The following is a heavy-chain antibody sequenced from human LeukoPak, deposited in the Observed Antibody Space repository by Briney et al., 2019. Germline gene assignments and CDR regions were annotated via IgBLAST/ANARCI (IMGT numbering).Heavy chain of an antibody. J-gene: IGHJ4*02. CDR3: ARLPGVKTYYDFWSGPGVNYFDY. D-gene: IGHD3-3*01. Sequence: GSLRLSCAASGFTFNSYSMNWVRQAPGKGLEWIGSIYYSGSTYYNPSLKSRVTISVDTSKNQFSLKLSSVTAADTAVYYCARLPGVKTYYDFWSGPGVNYFDYWGQGTLVTVSS. CDR1: GFTFNSYS. V-gene: IGHV4-39*01. CDR2: IYYSGST.